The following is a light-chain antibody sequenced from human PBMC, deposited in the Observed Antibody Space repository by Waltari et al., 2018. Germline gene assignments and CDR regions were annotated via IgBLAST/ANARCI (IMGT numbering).Light chain of an antibody. J-gene: IGLJ2*01. CDR3: SSYTSSSIVV. CDR2: EVS. CDR1: SRDVGGYNY. Sequence: QSALTQPASVSGSPGQSLTISCTGTSRDVGGYNYVSWYQQHPGKAPKLMIYEVSNRPSGVSNRFSGSKSGNTASLTISGLQAEDEADYYCSSYTSSSIVVFGGGTKLTVL. V-gene: IGLV2-14*01.